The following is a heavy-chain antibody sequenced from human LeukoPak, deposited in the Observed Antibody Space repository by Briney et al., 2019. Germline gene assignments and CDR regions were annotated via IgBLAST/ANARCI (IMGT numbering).Heavy chain of an antibody. CDR3: ARGSKAAPGTFDY. Sequence: GRSLRLSCAASGFTFTSYAMQWARQAPRKGLEWVAIISYDGGNKYYADSVKGRFTISRDNSKNTLYLQMNSLRGEDTAVYYCARGSKAAPGTFDYWGQGTLVTVSS. CDR2: ISYDGGNK. J-gene: IGHJ4*02. V-gene: IGHV3-30-3*01. D-gene: IGHD6-13*01. CDR1: GFTFTSYA.